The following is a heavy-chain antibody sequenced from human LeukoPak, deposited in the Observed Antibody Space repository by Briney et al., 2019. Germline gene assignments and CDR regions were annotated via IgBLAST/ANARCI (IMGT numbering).Heavy chain of an antibody. D-gene: IGHD1-26*01. CDR2: IWYDGSNE. Sequence: PGRSLRLSCAASGMTFRNYGFHWVRQAPGKGLEWVTIIWYDGSNEYYADSVKGRFVFSRDNSKNTLYLQMNNLRVEDTAVYYCATSRGSYYMDVWGKGTTVTVSS. CDR3: ATSRGSYYMDV. J-gene: IGHJ6*03. V-gene: IGHV3-33*01. CDR1: GMTFRNYG.